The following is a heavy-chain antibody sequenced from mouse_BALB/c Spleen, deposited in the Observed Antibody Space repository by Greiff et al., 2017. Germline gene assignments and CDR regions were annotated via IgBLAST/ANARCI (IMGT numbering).Heavy chain of an antibody. CDR1: GYSITSDYA. J-gene: IGHJ3*01. D-gene: IGHD1-1*01. V-gene: IGHV3-2*02. CDR2: ISYSGST. CDR3: ARGAYYDGSSYVFAY. Sequence: EVKLVVSGPGLVKPSQSLSLTCTVTGYSITSDYAWNWIRQFPGNKLEWMGYISYSGSTSYNPSPKSRISITRDTSKNQFFLQLNSVTTEDTATYYCARGAYYDGSSYVFAYWGQGTLVTVSA.